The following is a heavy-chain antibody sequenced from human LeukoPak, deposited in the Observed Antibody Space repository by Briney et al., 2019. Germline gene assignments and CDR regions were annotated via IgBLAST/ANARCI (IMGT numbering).Heavy chain of an antibody. Sequence: GSLRLSCAASGFTFSSYEMNWVRQAPGKGLEWVSYISSSGSTIYYADSVKGRFTISRDNAKNSLYLQMNSLRAEDTAVYYCARYNSILWWNSFDYWGQGTLVTVSS. J-gene: IGHJ4*02. CDR3: ARYNSILWWNSFDY. CDR1: GFTFSSYE. V-gene: IGHV3-48*03. CDR2: ISSSGSTI. D-gene: IGHD2-21*01.